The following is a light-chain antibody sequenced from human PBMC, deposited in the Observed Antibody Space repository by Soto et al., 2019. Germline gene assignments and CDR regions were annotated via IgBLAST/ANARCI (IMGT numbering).Light chain of an antibody. Sequence: EIVMTQSPATLSVSPGERATLSCRASQSVSSSLAWYQQKPGQAPRLLIYGASTRATGIPARFSGSGSETEFTLTISSLQSEDFAVYYCQQYNSWWTFGQGTKVEIK. V-gene: IGKV3-15*01. CDR3: QQYNSWWT. J-gene: IGKJ1*01. CDR1: QSVSSS. CDR2: GAS.